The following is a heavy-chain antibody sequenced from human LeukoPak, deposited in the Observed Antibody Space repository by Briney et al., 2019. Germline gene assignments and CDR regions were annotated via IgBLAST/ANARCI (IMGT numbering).Heavy chain of an antibody. V-gene: IGHV4-34*01. CDR1: GGSFSGYY. CDR3: VNGPPPCYGGDCLHY. D-gene: IGHD2-21*01. CDR2: INHSGST. Sequence: PSETLYLICAVYGGSFSGYYWSWIRQPPGKGLEWIGEINHSGSTNYNPCLKSRVTISVDTSKNQFSLKLSSVTAADTAVYYCVNGPPPCYGGDCLHYWGQGTLVTVSS. J-gene: IGHJ4*02.